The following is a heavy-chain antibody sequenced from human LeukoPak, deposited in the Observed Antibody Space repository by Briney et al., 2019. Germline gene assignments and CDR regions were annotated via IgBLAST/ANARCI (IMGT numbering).Heavy chain of an antibody. CDR2: ISYDGSNK. CDR3: ARDTRWAFDI. V-gene: IGHV3-30*03. D-gene: IGHD6-13*01. J-gene: IGHJ3*02. CDR1: GFTFSSYG. Sequence: PGGSLRLSCAASGFTFSSYGMHWVRQAPGKGLEWVAVISYDGSNKYYADSVKGRFTISRDNAKNSLYLQMNSLRAEDTAVYYCARDTRWAFDIWGQGTMVTVSS.